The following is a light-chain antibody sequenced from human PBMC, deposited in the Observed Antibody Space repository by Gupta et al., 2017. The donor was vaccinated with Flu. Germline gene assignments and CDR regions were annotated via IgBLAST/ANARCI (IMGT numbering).Light chain of an antibody. Sequence: DTQMTQSPSYLSASVGDRVTITCRASQDIAKWLAWHQQKPGKAPKLLIYAASSLQSGIPSRFSGSGSGTDFTLTISSLRPEDFATYYCQQSNSFPRTFGQGTKVEIK. CDR2: AAS. CDR3: QQSNSFPRT. CDR1: QDIAKW. J-gene: IGKJ1*01. V-gene: IGKV1-12*01.